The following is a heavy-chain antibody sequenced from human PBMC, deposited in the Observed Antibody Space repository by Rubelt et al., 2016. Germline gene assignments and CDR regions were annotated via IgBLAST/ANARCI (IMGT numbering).Heavy chain of an antibody. CDR3: ARGYLSNSFDD. V-gene: IGHV3-23*04. D-gene: IGHD4-11*01. Sequence: EVQLVESGGGLVQPGGSLRLSCAASGFTFTSYAMSWVRQAPGKGLEWVSAISGSGGSTNYADSVRGRFTISRDNAKNSLYLQMDSLRAEDTAVYYCARGYLSNSFDDWGQGTLVTVSS. CDR1: GFTFTSYA. CDR2: ISGSGGST. J-gene: IGHJ4*02.